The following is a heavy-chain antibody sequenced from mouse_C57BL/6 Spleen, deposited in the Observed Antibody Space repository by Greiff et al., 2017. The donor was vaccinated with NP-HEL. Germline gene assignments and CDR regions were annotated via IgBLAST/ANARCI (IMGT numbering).Heavy chain of an antibody. D-gene: IGHD3-2*02. CDR3: ASSFQSAQATFAY. V-gene: IGHV1-59*01. CDR1: GYTFTSYW. Sequence: QVQLKQPGAELVRPGTSVKLSCKASGYTFTSYWMHWVKQRPGQGLEWIGVIDPSDSYTNYNQKFKGKATLTVDTSSSTAYMQLSSLTSEDSAVYFYASSFQSAQATFAYWGQGTLVTVSA. CDR2: IDPSDSYT. J-gene: IGHJ3*01.